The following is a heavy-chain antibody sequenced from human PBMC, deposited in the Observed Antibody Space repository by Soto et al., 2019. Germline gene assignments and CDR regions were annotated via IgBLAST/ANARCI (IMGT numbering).Heavy chain of an antibody. J-gene: IGHJ4*02. CDR1: GGSFSGYD. CDR3: ERDKITGLFDY. CDR2: INHSGSS. D-gene: IGHD2-8*02. Sequence: SETLSLTCAVYGGSFSGYDWTWIRQPPGTGLEWIGEINHSGSSNYNPSLKSRVTISVDTSKNQFSLKLTSVTAADTVVYYCERDKITGLFDYWGQGTLVTVSS. V-gene: IGHV4-34*01.